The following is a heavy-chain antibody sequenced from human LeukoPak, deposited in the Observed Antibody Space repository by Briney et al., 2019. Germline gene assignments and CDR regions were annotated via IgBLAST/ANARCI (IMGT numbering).Heavy chain of an antibody. CDR1: GFTFSSYA. D-gene: IGHD3-10*01. CDR2: ISDDGRNK. J-gene: IGHJ4*02. V-gene: IGHV3-30*04. CDR3: ASNYGSGSYDYFDY. Sequence: PGGSLRLSCAGSGFTFSSYALHWVRQAPGKGLEWVAVISDDGRNKYYADSVKGRFTISRDNSKNTLYLQMNSLRNEDTAVYYCASNYGSGSYDYFDYWGQGTLVTVSS.